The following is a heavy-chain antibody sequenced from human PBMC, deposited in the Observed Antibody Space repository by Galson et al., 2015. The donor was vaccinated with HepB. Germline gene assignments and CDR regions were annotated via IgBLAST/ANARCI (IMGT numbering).Heavy chain of an antibody. CDR3: ARDWGIAVAGTWWFDP. Sequence: SLRLSCAASGFTFSRFGMNWVRQAPGKGLEWVSSISSSGTYTYYADSVKGRFTISRDDAKNSLFLQMDSLRAEDTAVYYCARDWGIAVAGTWWFDPWGRGTLVTVSS. J-gene: IGHJ5*02. D-gene: IGHD6-19*01. V-gene: IGHV3-21*06. CDR2: ISSSGTYT. CDR1: GFTFSRFG.